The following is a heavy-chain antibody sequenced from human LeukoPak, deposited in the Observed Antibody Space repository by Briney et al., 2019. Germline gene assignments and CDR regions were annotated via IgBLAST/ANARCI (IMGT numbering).Heavy chain of an antibody. CDR2: IWYDGSNK. V-gene: IGHV3-33*01. J-gene: IGHJ4*02. CDR3: ARGVDYYENSGTIDY. D-gene: IGHD3-22*01. CDR1: GFTFSDYG. Sequence: GGSLRLSCTASGFTFSDYGMHWVRQPPGKGLEWVAIIWYDGSNKTYEDSVKGRFTISRDNSKDTLYLQMNSLRAEDTAVYYCARGVDYYENSGTIDYWGQGTLVTVSS.